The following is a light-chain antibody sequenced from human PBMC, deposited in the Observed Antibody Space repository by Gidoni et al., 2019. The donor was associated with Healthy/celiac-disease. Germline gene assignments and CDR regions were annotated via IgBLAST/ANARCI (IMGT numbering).Light chain of an antibody. Sequence: DIQMTQSPSSLSASVGDRVTITCQASQDISHYLNWYQQKPGKAPKLLIYDASNLETGVPSRFSGSGSGTDFTFTISSLQPEDIATYYCQRYDNHPQFGQGTRLEIK. CDR1: QDISHY. J-gene: IGKJ5*01. CDR3: QRYDNHPQ. CDR2: DAS. V-gene: IGKV1-33*01.